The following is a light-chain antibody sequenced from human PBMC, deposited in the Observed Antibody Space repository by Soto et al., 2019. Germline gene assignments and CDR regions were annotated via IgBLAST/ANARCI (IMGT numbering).Light chain of an antibody. CDR2: KAS. CDR1: QSISSW. J-gene: IGKJ5*01. CDR3: QQRNS. V-gene: IGKV1-5*03. Sequence: DIQMTQSPSTLSASVGDRVTITCRASQSISSWLAWYQQKPGKAPKLLIYKASSLESGVPSRFSGSGSGTDFTLTISSLESEDFAVYFCQQRNSFGQGTRLEIK.